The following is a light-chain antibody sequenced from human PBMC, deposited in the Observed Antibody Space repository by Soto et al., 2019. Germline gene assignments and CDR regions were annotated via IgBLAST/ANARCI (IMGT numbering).Light chain of an antibody. Sequence: DIQMTQSPSSLSASVGDRVTITCQASQAISNYLNWYQQKPGKAPKLLIYDASNLETGVPSRFSGSGSGTDFTVTISSLQPEDIATYDCQQYDNLPLTFGGGTKVGIK. V-gene: IGKV1-33*01. CDR3: QQYDNLPLT. CDR1: QAISNY. CDR2: DAS. J-gene: IGKJ4*01.